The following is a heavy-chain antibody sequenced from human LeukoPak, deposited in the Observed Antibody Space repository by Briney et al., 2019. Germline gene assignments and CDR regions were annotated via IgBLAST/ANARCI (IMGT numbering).Heavy chain of an antibody. D-gene: IGHD5-24*01. J-gene: IGHJ6*02. CDR3: ARGRWLQLPGYYGMDV. CDR1: GYTFTSYD. V-gene: IGHV1-8*01. Sequence: GASVKVSCKASGYTFTSYDINWVRQATGQGLEWMGWMNPNSGNTGYAQKFQGRVTMTRHTSISTAYMELSSLRSEDTAVYYCARGRWLQLPGYYGMDVWGQGTTVTVSS. CDR2: MNPNSGNT.